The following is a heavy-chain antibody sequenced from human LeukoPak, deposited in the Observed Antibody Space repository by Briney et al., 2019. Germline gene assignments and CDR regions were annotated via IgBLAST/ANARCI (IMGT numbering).Heavy chain of an antibody. CDR3: ARKDDILTGYYNY. D-gene: IGHD3-9*01. V-gene: IGHV4-59*08. CDR2: IYHSGST. J-gene: IGHJ4*02. Sequence: KPSETLSLTCTVSGGSISSYYWSWFRQPPGKGLEWIGSIYHSGSTYYNPPLKSRVTISVDTSKNQFSLKLSSVTAADTAVYYCARKDDILTGYYNYWGQGTLVTVSS. CDR1: GGSISSYY.